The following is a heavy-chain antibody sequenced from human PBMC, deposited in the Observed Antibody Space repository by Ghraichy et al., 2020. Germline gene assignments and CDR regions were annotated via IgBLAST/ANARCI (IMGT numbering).Heavy chain of an antibody. Sequence: LSLTCAASGFTFSSYSMNWVRQAPGKGLEWVSSISSSSYIYYGDSVKGRFTISRDNAKNSLYLQMNSLRAEDTAVYYCARELLNSGSYAYYYGMDVWGQGTTVTVSS. CDR2: ISSSSYI. V-gene: IGHV3-21*01. CDR1: GFTFSSYS. J-gene: IGHJ6*02. D-gene: IGHD1-26*01. CDR3: ARELLNSGSYAYYYGMDV.